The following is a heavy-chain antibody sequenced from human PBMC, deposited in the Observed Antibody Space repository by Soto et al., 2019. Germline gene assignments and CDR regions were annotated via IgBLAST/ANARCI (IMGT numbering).Heavy chain of an antibody. Sequence: EVQLVESGGGSVQPGESLRLSCAASGFSFRDYDMHWVRQRKGKGLEWVSALGAARDPYYVGSVKGRFSVSRDNGQNSLFLQMNTLRVDDTAVYFCARAYLGRLPRRADYYYAMDVWGRGTTVTVSS. CDR1: GFSFRDYD. CDR3: ARAYLGRLPRRADYYYAMDV. D-gene: IGHD1-26*01. CDR2: LGAARDP. J-gene: IGHJ6*02. V-gene: IGHV3-13*05.